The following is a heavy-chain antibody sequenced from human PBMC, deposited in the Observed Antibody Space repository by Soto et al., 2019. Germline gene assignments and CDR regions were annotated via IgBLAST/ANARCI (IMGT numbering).Heavy chain of an antibody. CDR3: ARHGNWKVDY. CDR1: GGSIRSSTYQ. CDR2: AYYSEST. V-gene: IGHV4-39*01. J-gene: IGHJ4*02. Sequence: SETLSLTCTVSGGSIRSSTYQWGWIRQPPGRGLEWIGSAYYSESTYYNPSLKSRVAVSVDTSKNQFSLKVTSVTAADTAVYYCARHGNWKVDYWGQGTLVTGSS. D-gene: IGHD1-1*01.